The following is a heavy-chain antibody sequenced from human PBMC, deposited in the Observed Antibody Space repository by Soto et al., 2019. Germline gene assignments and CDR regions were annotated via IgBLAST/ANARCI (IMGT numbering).Heavy chain of an antibody. V-gene: IGHV4-31*03. J-gene: IGHJ5*02. CDR3: ARGKDYDFWSGYSKNWFDP. CDR2: IYYSGST. CDR1: GGSITSSGYY. Sequence: QVQLQESGPGLVKPSQTLSLTCTVSGGSITSSGYYWSWIRQYPGKGLEWIGYIYYSGSTYYNPSLKSRLALSVDTSKNQFALNLSSVTAADTAVYYCARGKDYDFWSGYSKNWFDPWGQGTLVTVSS. D-gene: IGHD3-3*01.